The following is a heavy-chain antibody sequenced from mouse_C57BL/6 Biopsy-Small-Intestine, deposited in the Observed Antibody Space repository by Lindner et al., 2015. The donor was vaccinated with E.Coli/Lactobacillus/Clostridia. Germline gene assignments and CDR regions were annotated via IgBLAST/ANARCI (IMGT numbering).Heavy chain of an antibody. V-gene: IGHV14-1*02. J-gene: IGHJ4*01. CDR3: ARTFTDPRFDERISAGGDY. CDR1: GYNFKNYD. CDR2: ITTYNGNT. D-gene: IGHD1-1*01. Sequence: SVKVSCKASGYNFKNYDVTWVRQAPGQGLEWMGLITTYNGNTRYAQKFQGRVTMTTDTSTNTAYMELRGLRSDDTAVYFCARTFTDPRFDERISAGGDYWGQGTLVTVSS.